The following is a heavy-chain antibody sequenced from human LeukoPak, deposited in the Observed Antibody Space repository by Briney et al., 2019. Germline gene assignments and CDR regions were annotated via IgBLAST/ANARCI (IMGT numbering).Heavy chain of an antibody. V-gene: IGHV3-21*01. J-gene: IGHJ6*03. Sequence: PGGSLRLSCAASGFTFSSYSMNWVRQAPGKGLEWVSSISSSSSYIYYADSVKGRFTISRDNAKNSLYLQMNSLRDEDTAVYYCARGLDIVVVPAATRGPRWYMDVWGKGTTVTVSS. CDR3: ARGLDIVVVPAATRGPRWYMDV. CDR2: ISSSSSYI. CDR1: GFTFSSYS. D-gene: IGHD2-2*03.